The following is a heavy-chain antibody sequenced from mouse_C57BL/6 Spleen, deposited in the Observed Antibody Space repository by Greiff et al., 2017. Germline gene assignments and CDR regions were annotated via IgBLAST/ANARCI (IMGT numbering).Heavy chain of an antibody. CDR2: IRLKSDNYAT. V-gene: IGHV6-3*01. J-gene: IGHJ4*01. CDR1: GFTFSNYW. D-gene: IGHD1-1*01. Sequence: EVMLVESGGGLVQPGGSMKLSCVASGFTFSNYWMNWVRQSPEKGLEWVAQIRLKSDNYATHYAESVKGRFTISRDDSKSSVYLQMNNLRAEDTGIYYCTSLRSYYAMDYWGQGTSVTVSS. CDR3: TSLRSYYAMDY.